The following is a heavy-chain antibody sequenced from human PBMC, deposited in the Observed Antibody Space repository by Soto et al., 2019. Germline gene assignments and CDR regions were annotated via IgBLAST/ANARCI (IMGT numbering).Heavy chain of an antibody. CDR1: GYIFTDHL. J-gene: IGHJ4*02. CDR3: ARGAQGFFPVSGIYFYFDH. D-gene: IGHD3-22*01. Sequence: ASVKVSCKTSGYIFTDHLIHWVRQSPGQGLQWVGWVHPDSGGTNVAQAFQDRVTMTADTSITTADMDLARLRPDDPAIFYCARGAQGFFPVSGIYFYFDHWGQGTPVTVSS. CDR2: VHPDSGGT. V-gene: IGHV1-2*02.